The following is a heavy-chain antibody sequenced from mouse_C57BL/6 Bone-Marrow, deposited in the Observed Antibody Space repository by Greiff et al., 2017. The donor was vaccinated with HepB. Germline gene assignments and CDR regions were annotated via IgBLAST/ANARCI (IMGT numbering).Heavy chain of an antibody. CDR3: ARRGMVTTWNYFDY. V-gene: IGHV5-2*01. CDR1: EYEFPSHD. Sequence: DVKLVESGGGLVQPGESLKLSCESNEYEFPSHDMSWVRKTPEKRLELVAAINSDGGSTYYPDTMERRFIISRDNTKKTLYLQMSSLRSEDTALYYCARRGMVTTWNYFDYWGQGTTLTVSS. D-gene: IGHD2-2*01. J-gene: IGHJ2*01. CDR2: INSDGGST.